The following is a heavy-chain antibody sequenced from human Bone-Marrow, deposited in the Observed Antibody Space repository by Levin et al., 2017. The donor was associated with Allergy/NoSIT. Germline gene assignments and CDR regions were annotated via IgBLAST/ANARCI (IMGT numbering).Heavy chain of an antibody. Sequence: GGSLRLSCAASGFTFSSYAMHWVRQAPGKGLEWVAVISYDGSNKYYADSVKGRFTISRDNSKNTLYLQMNSLRAEDTAVYFTMVREGGYWGQGTLVTVSS. CDR3: MVREGGY. J-gene: IGHJ4*02. CDR1: GFTFSSYA. V-gene: IGHV3-30-3*01. D-gene: IGHD3-10*01. CDR2: ISYDGSNK.